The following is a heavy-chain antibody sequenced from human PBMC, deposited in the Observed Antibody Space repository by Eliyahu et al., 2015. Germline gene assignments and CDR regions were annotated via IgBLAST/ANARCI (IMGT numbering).Heavy chain of an antibody. CDR3: AKHLTTFRHFDS. V-gene: IGHV3-23*01. CDR1: GFTFSSYA. Sequence: EVRLLXSGGGLVQPGGSLXXXXAAXGFTFSSYAXSWVRQXPGKGLEWVSTISNGGGSTYYADSVKGRFTISRDNSMNTFYLQMKSLRAEDSGKYYCAKHLTTFRHFDSWGQGTLLIVSS. D-gene: IGHD4/OR15-4a*01. CDR2: ISNGGGST. J-gene: IGHJ4*02.